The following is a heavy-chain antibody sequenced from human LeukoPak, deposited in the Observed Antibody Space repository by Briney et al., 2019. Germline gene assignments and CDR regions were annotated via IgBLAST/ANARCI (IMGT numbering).Heavy chain of an antibody. Sequence: GGSLRLSCVASGFIFSNYWMSWVRQVPGKGLEWVANMKQDGREKYLVDSVKGRFTISRDNARNSLYLQMNSLRAEDTAVYYCAREAYDDFWSGSWRYYYYMDVWGKGITATVSS. V-gene: IGHV3-7*01. D-gene: IGHD3-3*01. J-gene: IGHJ6*03. CDR2: MKQDGREK. CDR3: AREAYDDFWSGSWRYYYYMDV. CDR1: GFIFSNYW.